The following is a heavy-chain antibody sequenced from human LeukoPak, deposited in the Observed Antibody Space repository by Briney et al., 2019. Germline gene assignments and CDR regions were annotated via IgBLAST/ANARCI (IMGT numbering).Heavy chain of an antibody. J-gene: IGHJ4*02. CDR2: INHSGST. Sequence: AETLSLTCAVYGGSFSGYYWSWIRQPPGKGLEWIGEINHSGSTNYNPSLKSRVTISVDTSKNQFSLKLSSVTAADTAVYYCARGPQWLRFSCGFDYWGQGTLVTVSS. CDR3: ARGPQWLRFSCGFDY. V-gene: IGHV4-34*01. D-gene: IGHD5-12*01. CDR1: GGSFSGYY.